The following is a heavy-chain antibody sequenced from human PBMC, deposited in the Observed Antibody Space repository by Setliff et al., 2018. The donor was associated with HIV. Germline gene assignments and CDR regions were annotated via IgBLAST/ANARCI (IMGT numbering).Heavy chain of an antibody. CDR2: IRNKANSFTI. V-gene: IGHV3-72*01. CDR1: GFSIGDHY. J-gene: IGHJ4*02. D-gene: IGHD5-18*01. CDR3: ARNQGNSFGQGFDY. Sequence: PGGSLRLSCVASGFSIGDHYMDWVRQAPGKGLEWVGRIRNKANSFTIEYAASVRGRFTISKDESKNFLFLQMNSLKTEDTAVYYCARNQGNSFGQGFDYWGQGTLVTVSS.